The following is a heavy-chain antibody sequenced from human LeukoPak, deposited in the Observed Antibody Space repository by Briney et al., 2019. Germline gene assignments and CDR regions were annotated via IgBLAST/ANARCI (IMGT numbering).Heavy chain of an antibody. J-gene: IGHJ5*02. D-gene: IGHD1-1*01. CDR2: INPNSGGR. Sequence: GASVKVSCKASGYTFTGYYMHWVRQAHGQGLEWMGRINPNSGGRNYAQKFQDRDTMTTYTSISTAYMDLSRLRSDDTPVSYCARDYGWNDKAADWFDPWGQGTLVTVSS. V-gene: IGHV1-2*06. CDR3: ARDYGWNDKAADWFDP. CDR1: GYTFTGYY.